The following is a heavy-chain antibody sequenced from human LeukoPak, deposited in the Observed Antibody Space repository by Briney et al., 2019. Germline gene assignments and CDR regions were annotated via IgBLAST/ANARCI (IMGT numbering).Heavy chain of an antibody. D-gene: IGHD3-22*01. Sequence: GGSLRLSCAASGFTFSDYYMSWFRQAPGAGLEWLSYINLNNGTMYYADSVRGRFAISRDNTKNSLYLQMNSLRGEDTAVYYCVRAYSRGYSDDFDFWGQGTLVTVSS. V-gene: IGHV3-11*01. J-gene: IGHJ4*02. CDR3: VRAYSRGYSDDFDF. CDR1: GFTFSDYY. CDR2: INLNNGTM.